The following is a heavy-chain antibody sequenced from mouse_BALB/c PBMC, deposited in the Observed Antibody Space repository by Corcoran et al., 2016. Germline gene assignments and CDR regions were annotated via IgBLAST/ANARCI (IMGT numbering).Heavy chain of an antibody. V-gene: IGHV1-84*02. J-gene: IGHJ3*01. D-gene: IGHD2-4*01. CDR3: ASTIYYDYRGFAY. Sequence: QIQLQQSGPELVKPGASVKISCKASGYTFTDYYINWVKQKPGQGLEWIGWIYPGSGNTKYNEKFKGKATLTVDTSSSTAYMQLSSLTSEDTAVYFYASTIYYDYRGFAYWDQGTLVTVSA. CDR2: IYPGSGNT. CDR1: GYTFTDYY.